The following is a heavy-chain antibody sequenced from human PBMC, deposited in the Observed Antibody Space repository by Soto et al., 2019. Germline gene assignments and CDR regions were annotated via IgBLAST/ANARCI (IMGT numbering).Heavy chain of an antibody. CDR1: GGTFSTSS. V-gene: IGHV1-69*13. Sequence: WASVKVSCKASGGTFSTSSFVWVRQGPGQGLEWMGGIIPIFSKTNVAQKFQGRVTFTADESTRTVYMELSSLRSEDTAIYYCARDVVRSTGGDSWGQGTLVTVSS. CDR3: ARDVVRSTGGDS. D-gene: IGHD7-27*01. J-gene: IGHJ4*02. CDR2: IIPIFSKT.